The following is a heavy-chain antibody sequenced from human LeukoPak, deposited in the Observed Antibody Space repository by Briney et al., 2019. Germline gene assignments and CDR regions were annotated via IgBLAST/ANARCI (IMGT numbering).Heavy chain of an antibody. Sequence: ASVKVSCKTSGYTFATYFMHWVRQAPGQGLEWMGYIKPNSGVTNYAQKFRGRVTMTWDTSISTAYIELSGLTSDDTAIYYCARPTYCGSDCYFNFDYWGQGALVTVSS. CDR2: IKPNSGVT. D-gene: IGHD2-21*02. CDR1: GYTFATYF. J-gene: IGHJ4*02. V-gene: IGHV1-2*02. CDR3: ARPTYCGSDCYFNFDY.